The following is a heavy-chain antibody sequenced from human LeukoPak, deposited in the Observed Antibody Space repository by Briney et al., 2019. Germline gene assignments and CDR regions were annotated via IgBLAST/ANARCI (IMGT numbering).Heavy chain of an antibody. CDR1: GGIFRSYG. CDR2: IIPILNIT. Sequence: GASVKVSCKTSGGIFRSYGLNWVRQAPGQGLEWMGRIIPILNITHYAQKFQGRVTIAADKSTSTAYMELSSLRSEDTAVYYCARDDDRAREIDYWGQGTLVTVSS. J-gene: IGHJ4*02. CDR3: ARDDDRAREIDY. V-gene: IGHV1-69*04. D-gene: IGHD3-22*01.